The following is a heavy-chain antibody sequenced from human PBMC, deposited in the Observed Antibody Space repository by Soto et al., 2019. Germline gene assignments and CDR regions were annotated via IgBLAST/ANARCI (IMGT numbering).Heavy chain of an antibody. CDR2: IYYSGST. Sequence: QVQLQESGPGLVKPSETLSLTCTVSGGSISSYYWSWIRQPPGKGLEWIGYIYYSGSTNYSPSLKSRVTISVDTFKNQFSLKLSSVTAADTAVYYCARVWGGAFDIWGQGTMVTVSS. CDR1: GGSISSYY. V-gene: IGHV4-59*01. CDR3: ARVWGGAFDI. J-gene: IGHJ3*02. D-gene: IGHD3-10*01.